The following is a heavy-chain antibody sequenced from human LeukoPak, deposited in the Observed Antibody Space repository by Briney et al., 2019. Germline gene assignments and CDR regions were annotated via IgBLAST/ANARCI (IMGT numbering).Heavy chain of an antibody. CDR3: ARAGRRGSGFDP. CDR1: GFTFSSYS. D-gene: IGHD3-10*01. Sequence: GGSLRLSCAASGFTFSSYSMNWVRQAPGKGLEWVSSISSSSSYIYYADSVKGRFTISRDNAKNSLYLRVNSLRAEDTAVHYCARAGRRGSGFDPWGQGTLVTVSS. V-gene: IGHV3-21*01. CDR2: ISSSSSYI. J-gene: IGHJ5*02.